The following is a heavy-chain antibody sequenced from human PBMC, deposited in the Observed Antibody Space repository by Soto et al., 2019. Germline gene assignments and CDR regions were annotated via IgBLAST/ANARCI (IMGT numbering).Heavy chain of an antibody. D-gene: IGHD4-17*01. CDR2: VFFNGIT. J-gene: IGHJ4*02. CDR1: GGSMRSTNDY. Sequence: NPXATLSLPFTVSGGSMRSTNDYWGWIRQPPGKGLEWIGNVFFNGITFYKPSLESRVSISVDTSKSQFSLRLNSVTAADTAVYYCVRQVGDYYFDQCGQGTLVTVSS. V-gene: IGHV4-39*01. CDR3: VRQVGDYYFDQ.